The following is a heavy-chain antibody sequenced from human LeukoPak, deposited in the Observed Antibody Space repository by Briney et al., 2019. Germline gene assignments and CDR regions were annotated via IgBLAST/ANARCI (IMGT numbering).Heavy chain of an antibody. CDR1: GFTFSSYW. CDR2: INSDGSST. D-gene: IGHD7-27*01. J-gene: IGHJ4*02. Sequence: GGSLRLSCATSGFTFSSYWMHWVRQAPGKGLVWVSRINSDGSSTTYADSVKGRFTISRDNARNTVYLQMNSLRAEDTAVYYRATGPGYYYDYWGQGTLVTVSS. V-gene: IGHV3-74*01. CDR3: ATGPGYYYDY.